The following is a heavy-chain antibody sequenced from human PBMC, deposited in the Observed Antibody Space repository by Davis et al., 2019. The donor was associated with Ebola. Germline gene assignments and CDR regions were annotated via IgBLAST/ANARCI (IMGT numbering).Heavy chain of an antibody. V-gene: IGHV3-48*04. J-gene: IGHJ4*02. CDR1: GFSFSTYS. CDR3: ARDRESYDFWSGYFDY. CDR2: ISISSSTT. Sequence: PGGSLRLSCAASGFSFSTYSMNWVRQAPGKGLEWISYISISSSTTYYADSVKGRFTISRDNAKNSLYLQMNSLRAEDTAVYYCARDRESYDFWSGYFDYWGQGTLVTVSS. D-gene: IGHD3-3*01.